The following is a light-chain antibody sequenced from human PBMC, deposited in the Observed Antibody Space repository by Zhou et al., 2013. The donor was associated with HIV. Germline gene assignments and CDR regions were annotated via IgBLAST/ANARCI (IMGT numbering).Light chain of an antibody. CDR1: QSISSY. CDR2: AAS. V-gene: IGKV1-33*01. CDR3: QQYDILPSS. Sequence: DIQMTQSPSSLSASVGDRVTITCRASQSISSYLNWYQHKPGKAPKLLMYAASSLQSGVPSRFSGGGSGTDYTFTISSLQPEDIATYYCQQYDILPSSFGQGTKLEI. J-gene: IGKJ2*04.